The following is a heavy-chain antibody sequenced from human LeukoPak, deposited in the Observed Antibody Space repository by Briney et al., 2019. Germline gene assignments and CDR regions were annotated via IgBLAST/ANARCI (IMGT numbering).Heavy chain of an antibody. CDR3: AKDRRALYSIAAAGTFDY. CDR2: ISYDGSNK. CDR1: GFTFSSYG. Sequence: PGGSLRLSCAASGFTFSSYGMHWVRQAPGKGLEWVAVISYDGSNKYYADSVKGRFTISRDNSKNTLHLQMNSLRAEDTAVYYCAKDRRALYSIAAAGTFDYWGQGTLVTVSS. D-gene: IGHD6-13*01. J-gene: IGHJ4*02. V-gene: IGHV3-30*18.